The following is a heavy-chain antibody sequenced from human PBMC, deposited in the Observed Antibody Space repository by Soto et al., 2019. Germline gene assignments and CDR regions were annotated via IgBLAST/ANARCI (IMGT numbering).Heavy chain of an antibody. CDR1: GYTFTNYF. CDR2: INPNDGGT. D-gene: IGHD3-3*01. CDR3: ARSSGGNFGIIIEGSNWFDP. J-gene: IGHJ5*02. V-gene: IGHV1-2*02. Sequence: ASVKVSCEPSGYTFTNYFIQWLRQAPGQGLEWMGWINPNDGGTNYAQKFQGRVAVTSDTSISTAYMELSSLTSDDTAIYYCARSSGGNFGIIIEGSNWFDPWGQGTLVTVSS.